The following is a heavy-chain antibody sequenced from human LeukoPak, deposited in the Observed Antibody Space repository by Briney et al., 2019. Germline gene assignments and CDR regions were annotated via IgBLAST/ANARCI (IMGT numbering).Heavy chain of an antibody. CDR3: ARPDDSESFYRANHY. J-gene: IGHJ4*02. D-gene: IGHD3-10*01. Sequence: GRSLRLSCAASGFSFNTYPMHWVRQAPGKGLEWVAVISNDGNNKYYADSEKGRFTISRDNSNNTLSLQMNGLRVEDTAVYYCARPDDSESFYRANHYWGRGTLVTVS. V-gene: IGHV3-30*04. CDR2: ISNDGNNK. CDR1: GFSFNTYP.